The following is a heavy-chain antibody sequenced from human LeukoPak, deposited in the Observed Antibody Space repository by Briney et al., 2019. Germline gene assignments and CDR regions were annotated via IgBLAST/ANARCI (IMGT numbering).Heavy chain of an antibody. Sequence: GGSLRLSCAASGFTFSSYAMHWVRQAPGKGLEWVAVISYDGSNKYYADSVKGRFTISRDNPKNTLYLQMNSLRAEDTAVYYCAKGSGKYGMDVWGQGTTVTVSS. CDR1: GFTFSSYA. CDR2: ISYDGSNK. CDR3: AKGSGKYGMDV. V-gene: IGHV3-30-3*01. J-gene: IGHJ6*02.